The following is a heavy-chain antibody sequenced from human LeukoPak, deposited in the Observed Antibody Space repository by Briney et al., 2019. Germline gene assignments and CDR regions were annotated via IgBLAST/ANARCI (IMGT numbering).Heavy chain of an antibody. J-gene: IGHJ3*02. CDR3: ATSIAVAGLGNAFDI. CDR1: VYTLTELS. CDR2: FDPEDGET. Sequence: GSSVNVSCKVSVYTLTELSMHWVRRASGKGLEWMGGFDPEDGETIYAQKFQGRVTMTKDASTDTAYMELSSLRSEDTAVYYCATSIAVAGLGNAFDIWGQGTMVTVSS. V-gene: IGHV1-24*01. D-gene: IGHD6-19*01.